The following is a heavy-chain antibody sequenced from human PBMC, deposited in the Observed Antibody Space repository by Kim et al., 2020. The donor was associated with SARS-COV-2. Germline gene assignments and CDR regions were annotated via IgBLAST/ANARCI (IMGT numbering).Heavy chain of an antibody. Sequence: AASVKGRFTISRDNSKNTLYLQMNSLRAEDTAVYYCAVPKYYYGSGRFDPWGQGTLVTVSS. V-gene: IGHV3-23*01. CDR3: AVPKYYYGSGRFDP. D-gene: IGHD3-10*01. J-gene: IGHJ5*02.